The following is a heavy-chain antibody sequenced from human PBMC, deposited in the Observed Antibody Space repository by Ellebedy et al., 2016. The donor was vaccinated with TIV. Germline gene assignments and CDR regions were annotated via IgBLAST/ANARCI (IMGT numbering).Heavy chain of an antibody. D-gene: IGHD6-19*01. Sequence: ASVKVSCKTSGFTFSDSAVQWVQQARGQRLEWIGWIVVGSGNTNYAQKFQERVTITRDKSTNTAYMELSSLRSEDTAVYYCAADELLWLLWGQGTLVTVSS. CDR1: GFTFSDSA. CDR3: AADELLWLL. V-gene: IGHV1-58*01. CDR2: IVVGSGNT. J-gene: IGHJ4*02.